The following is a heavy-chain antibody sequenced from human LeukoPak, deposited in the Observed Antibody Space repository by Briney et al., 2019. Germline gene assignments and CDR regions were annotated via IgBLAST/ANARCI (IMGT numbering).Heavy chain of an antibody. CDR2: IKQDGSEK. V-gene: IGHV3-7*01. J-gene: IGHJ4*02. CDR1: GFTLSSYW. Sequence: GGSLRLSCAASGFTLSSYWMSWVRQAPGKGLEWVANIKQDGSEKYYVDSVKGRFTISGDNAKNSLYLQMNSLRAEDTAVYYCARKVGANQPDYWGQGTLVTVSS. D-gene: IGHD1-26*01. CDR3: ARKVGANQPDY.